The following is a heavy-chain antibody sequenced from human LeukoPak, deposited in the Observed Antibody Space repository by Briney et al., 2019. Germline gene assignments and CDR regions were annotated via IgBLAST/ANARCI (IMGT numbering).Heavy chain of an antibody. Sequence: GGSLRLSCAACGFTFSGYWMHWVRQAPGKGLVWVSRIKSDGATTNYADSVKGRFTISRDNAKNTLYLQMNSLRAEDTAVYYCAQQLSGSWSNWGQGTLVTVSS. CDR3: AQQLSGSWSN. J-gene: IGHJ4*02. CDR2: IKSDGATT. D-gene: IGHD6-13*01. CDR1: GFTFSGYW. V-gene: IGHV3-74*01.